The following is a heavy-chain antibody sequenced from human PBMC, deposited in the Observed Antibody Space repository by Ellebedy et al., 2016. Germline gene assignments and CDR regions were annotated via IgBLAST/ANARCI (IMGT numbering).Heavy chain of an antibody. CDR3: ASQPRVRGAPYYYGMDV. J-gene: IGHJ6*02. D-gene: IGHD3-10*01. Sequence: VSGYSISGGYYWGWIRQPPGKGLEWIGNIYRSGSTYYNPSLKSRVTISVDTSKNQFSLSLISVTAADTAVYYCASQPRVRGAPYYYGMDVWGQGTTVTVSS. V-gene: IGHV4-38-2*01. CDR1: GYSISGGYY. CDR2: IYRSGST.